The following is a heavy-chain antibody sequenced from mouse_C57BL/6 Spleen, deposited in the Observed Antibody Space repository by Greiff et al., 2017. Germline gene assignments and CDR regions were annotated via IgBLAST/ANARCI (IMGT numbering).Heavy chain of an antibody. Sequence: QVQLQQPGAELVKPGASVKVSCKASGYTFTSYWMHWVKQRHGQGLEWLGRIHPSDSDTNYNQKFKGKATLTVDKSSSTAYMQLSSLTSEDSAVXYCAPLYGSEGYWYFDVWGTGTTVTVSS. CDR3: APLYGSEGYWYFDV. D-gene: IGHD1-1*01. J-gene: IGHJ1*03. V-gene: IGHV1-74*01. CDR1: GYTFTSYW. CDR2: IHPSDSDT.